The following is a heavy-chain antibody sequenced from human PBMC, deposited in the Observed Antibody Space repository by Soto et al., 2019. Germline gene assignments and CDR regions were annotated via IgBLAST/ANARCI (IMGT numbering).Heavy chain of an antibody. J-gene: IGHJ6*02. CDR3: ARSQGSSTSLEIYYYYYYGMEV. CDR2: IIPISGTA. V-gene: IGHV1-69*01. Sequence: QVQLVQSGAEVKKPGSSVKVSCKASGGTFSSSAISWVRQAPGQGLEWMGGIIPISGTANYAQKFQGRVTITADESKSTAYMELSSLRSEDTAVYYCARSQGSSTSLEIYYYYYYGMEVWGQGTTVTVSS. D-gene: IGHD2-2*01. CDR1: GGTFSSSA.